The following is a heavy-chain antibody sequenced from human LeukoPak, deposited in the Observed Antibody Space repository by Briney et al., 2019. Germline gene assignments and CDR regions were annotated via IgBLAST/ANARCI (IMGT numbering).Heavy chain of an antibody. D-gene: IGHD2-21*02. CDR2: ISSSGSNI. CDR1: GFTFSGYE. J-gene: IGHJ6*03. CDR3: ARDRDGDGDYTYYYYIDV. V-gene: IGHV3-48*03. Sequence: PGGSLRLSCAASGFTFSGYEMNWVRQAAGKGLEWVSYISSSGSNIYYADSVKGRFTISRDNAKNSLYLQMNSLRAEDTAVYYCARDRDGDGDYTYYYYIDVWGKGTTVTISS.